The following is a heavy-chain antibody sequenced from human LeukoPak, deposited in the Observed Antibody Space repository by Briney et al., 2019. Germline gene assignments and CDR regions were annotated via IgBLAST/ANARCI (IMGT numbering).Heavy chain of an antibody. D-gene: IGHD2-2*02. CDR3: ARGYGVVVPAAIGEYFDY. Sequence: GGSLRLSCAASGFTFSSYWMSWVRQAPGKGLEGVANIKQDGSEKYYVDSVKGRFTISRDNAKNSLYLQMNSLRAEDTAVYYCARGYGVVVPAAIGEYFDYWGQGTLVTVSS. J-gene: IGHJ4*02. CDR2: IKQDGSEK. V-gene: IGHV3-7*01. CDR1: GFTFSSYW.